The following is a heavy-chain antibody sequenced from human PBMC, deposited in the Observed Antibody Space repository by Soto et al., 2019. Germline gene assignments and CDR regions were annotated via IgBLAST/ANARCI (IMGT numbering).Heavy chain of an antibody. CDR1: GYTFTNFG. Sequence: ASVNVSCKASGYTFTNFGVTWVRRAPGQGLEWMGWISAYTDTPNYAQKFQGRVTMTIDTSTSTAYMDLRRLTSDDTAVYYCARVIPEVEAWSDPLGQGTLVTVSA. CDR3: ARVIPEVEAWSDP. CDR2: ISAYTDTP. J-gene: IGHJ5*01. V-gene: IGHV1-18*01.